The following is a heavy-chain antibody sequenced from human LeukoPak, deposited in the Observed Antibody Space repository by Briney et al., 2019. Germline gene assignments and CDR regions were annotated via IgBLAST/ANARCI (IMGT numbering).Heavy chain of an antibody. V-gene: IGHV3-21*04. CDR2: ISSSSSYI. CDR3: AREKDSSSLGNSFDY. D-gene: IGHD6-6*01. Sequence: GGSLRLSCAASGFTFSSYSMNWVRQAPGKGLEWVSSISSSSSYIYYADSVKGRFTISRDNAKNSLYLQMNSLRAEDTALYYCAREKDSSSLGNSFDYWGQGTLVTVSS. J-gene: IGHJ4*02. CDR1: GFTFSSYS.